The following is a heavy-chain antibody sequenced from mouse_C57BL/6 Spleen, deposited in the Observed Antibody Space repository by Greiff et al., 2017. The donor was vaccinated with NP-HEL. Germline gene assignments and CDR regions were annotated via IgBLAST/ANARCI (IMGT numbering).Heavy chain of an antibody. CDR1: GYSITSDY. J-gene: IGHJ4*01. V-gene: IGHV3-8*01. CDR3: ARFDYETYYAMDY. Sequence: VQLKQSGPGLAKPSQTLSLTCSVTGYSITSDYWNWIRKFPGNKLEYMGYISYSGSTYYNPSLKSRISITRDTSKNQYYLQLNSVTTEDTATYYCARFDYETYYAMDYWGQGTSVTVSS. D-gene: IGHD2-4*01. CDR2: ISYSGST.